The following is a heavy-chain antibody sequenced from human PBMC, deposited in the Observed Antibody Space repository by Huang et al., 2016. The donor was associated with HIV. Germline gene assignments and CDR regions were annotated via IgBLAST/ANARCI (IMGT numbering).Heavy chain of an antibody. V-gene: IGHV1-18*04. CDR1: GYTFTSNA. Sequence: QVQLVQSGAEVKSPGASVKVSCKTSGYTFTSNAINWVRQAPGLGLEWVGRFSADGGSPEYGQKFQGRVTMTTDTSTRTVYMELRSLRSGDTAVYYCARDVAPDSLDVWGQGTLLIVSP. J-gene: IGHJ3*01. CDR3: ARDVAPDSLDV. CDR2: FSADGGSP. D-gene: IGHD2-21*01.